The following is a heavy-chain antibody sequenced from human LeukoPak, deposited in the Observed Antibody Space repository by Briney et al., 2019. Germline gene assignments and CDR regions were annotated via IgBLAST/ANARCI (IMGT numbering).Heavy chain of an antibody. J-gene: IGHJ4*02. Sequence: PSETLSLTCTVSGGSISSYYWSWIRQPPGKGLEWIGYIYYSGSTNYNPSPKSRVTISVDTSKNQFSLKLSSVTAADTAVYYCARLAGDQAFDYWGQGTLVTVSS. V-gene: IGHV4-59*08. D-gene: IGHD7-27*01. CDR1: GGSISSYY. CDR2: IYYSGST. CDR3: ARLAGDQAFDY.